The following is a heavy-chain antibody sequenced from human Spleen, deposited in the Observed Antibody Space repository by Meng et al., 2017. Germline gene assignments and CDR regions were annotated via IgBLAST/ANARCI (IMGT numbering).Heavy chain of an antibody. D-gene: IGHD3-9*01. J-gene: IGHJ4*02. CDR1: GFTFSTYW. V-gene: IGHV3-7*01. Sequence: GGSLRLSCAASGFTFSTYWMSWVRQAPGKGLERVANIKQDGSEKYYVDSVKGRFTISRDNAKNSLYLQMNSLRAEDTAMYYCARDTHYDVLIGYLGGDDYWGQGTLVTVSS. CDR3: ARDTHYDVLIGYLGGDDY. CDR2: IKQDGSEK.